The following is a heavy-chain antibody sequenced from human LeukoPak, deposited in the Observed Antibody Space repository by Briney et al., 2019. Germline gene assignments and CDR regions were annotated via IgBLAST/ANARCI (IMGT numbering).Heavy chain of an antibody. V-gene: IGHV3-9*01. CDR2: ISWNSGNI. CDR1: GFTFDDYA. CDR3: TKDMGSSGYYPYNFDY. J-gene: IGHJ4*02. Sequence: GRSLRLSCAASGFTFDDYAMHWVRQVPGKGLEWVSGISWNSGNIGYADSVKGRFTISRDNAKNSLYLQMNSLRTEDTALYYCTKDMGSSGYYPYNFDYWDQGTLVTVSS. D-gene: IGHD3-22*01.